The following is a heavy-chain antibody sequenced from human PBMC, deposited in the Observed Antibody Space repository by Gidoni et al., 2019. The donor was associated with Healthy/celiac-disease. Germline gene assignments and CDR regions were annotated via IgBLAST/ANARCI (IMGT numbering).Heavy chain of an antibody. CDR2: IDTSGST. J-gene: IGHJ5*02. D-gene: IGHD4-4*01. CDR3: ARDGETKGTTGNWFEP. Sequence: QVQLQESGPGLVKPSQTLSLTCSVSGGSISSGSYYWSWSRQPAGKGLEWIGRIDTSGSTKSNPSLKSRVTISVETSKNQFSPKLSSVTAAETAVDYCARDGETKGTTGNWFEPWGQGTLVTVSS. V-gene: IGHV4-61*02. CDR1: GGSISSGSYY.